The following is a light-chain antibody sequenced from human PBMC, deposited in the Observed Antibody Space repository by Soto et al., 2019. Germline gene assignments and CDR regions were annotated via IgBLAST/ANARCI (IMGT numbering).Light chain of an antibody. V-gene: IGKV3D-15*01. CDR3: QQYNNWPRT. J-gene: IGKJ1*01. CDR1: QSVSSGY. Sequence: EIVLTQSPGTLSLSPGERGTLSCRASQSVSSGYLAWYQQKPGQAPRLLIYDASSRATGIPARFSGSGSGTEFTLTINSLQSEDFAVYYCQQYNNWPRTFGQGTKVDIK. CDR2: DAS.